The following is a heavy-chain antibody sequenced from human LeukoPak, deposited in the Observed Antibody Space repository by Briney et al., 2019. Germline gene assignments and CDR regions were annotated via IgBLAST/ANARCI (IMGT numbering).Heavy chain of an antibody. V-gene: IGHV3-9*01. CDR3: AKGMYSSGWYDYYYYGMDV. D-gene: IGHD6-19*01. J-gene: IGHJ6*02. Sequence: GLEWVSXXSWNSGSIDYADSVKGRFTISRDNAKNSLYLQMNSLRAEDTALYYCAKGMYSSGWYDYYYYGMDVWGQGTTVTVSS. CDR2: XSWNSGSI.